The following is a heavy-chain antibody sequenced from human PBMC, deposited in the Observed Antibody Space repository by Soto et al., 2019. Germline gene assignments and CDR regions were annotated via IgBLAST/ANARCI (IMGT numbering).Heavy chain of an antibody. J-gene: IGHJ4*02. V-gene: IGHV3-48*03. CDR2: ISSSGSTI. Sequence: GGSLRLSCAASGFTFSSYEMNWVRQAPGKGLEWVSYISSSGSTIYYADSVKGRFTISRDNAKNSLYLQMNSLRAEDTAVYYCARGLHSGSYSLWGQGTLVTVSS. CDR1: GFTFSSYE. D-gene: IGHD1-26*01. CDR3: ARGLHSGSYSL.